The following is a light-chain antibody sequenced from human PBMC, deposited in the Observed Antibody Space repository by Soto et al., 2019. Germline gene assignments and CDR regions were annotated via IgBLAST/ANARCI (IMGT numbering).Light chain of an antibody. CDR1: SRDVGSYNR. CDR2: EVT. J-gene: IGLJ1*01. CDR3: NSYTISGTYV. V-gene: IGLV2-18*02. Sequence: QSALTQPPSVSGSPGQSVAISCTGDSRDVGSYNRVSWYQQSPGTAPKLIIYEVTTRPSGVPDRFSGSKSGNTASLTISGLQAEDEADYYCNSYTISGTYVFGTGTKVTVL.